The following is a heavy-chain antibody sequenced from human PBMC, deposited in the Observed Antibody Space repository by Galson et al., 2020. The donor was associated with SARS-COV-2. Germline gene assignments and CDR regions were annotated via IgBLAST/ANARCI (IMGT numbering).Heavy chain of an antibody. CDR2: MNPNSGNT. Sequence: ASVKVSCKASGYTFTSYDINWVRQATGQGLEWMGWMNPNSGNTGYAQKFQGRVTMTRNTSISTAYMELSSLRSEDTAVYYCARGLGGYSQYYYYYYMDVWGKGTTVTVSS. J-gene: IGHJ6*03. CDR1: GYTFTSYD. V-gene: IGHV1-8*01. D-gene: IGHD1-26*01. CDR3: ARGLGGYSQYYYYYYMDV.